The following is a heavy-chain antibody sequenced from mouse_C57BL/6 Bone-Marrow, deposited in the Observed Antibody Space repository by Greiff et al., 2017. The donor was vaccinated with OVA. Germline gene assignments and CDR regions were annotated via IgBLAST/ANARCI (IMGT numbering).Heavy chain of an antibody. CDR2: IWSDGST. V-gene: IGHV2-6-1*01. CDR1: GFSLTSYG. D-gene: IGHD2-5*01. Sequence: QVQLKQSGPGLVAPSQSLSITCTVSGFSLTSYGVHWVRQPPGKGLEWLVVIWSDGSTTYNSALKSRLSISKDNSKSQVFLKMNSLQTDDTAMYYCARHAYYSNYGFAYWGQGTLVTVSA. CDR3: ARHAYYSNYGFAY. J-gene: IGHJ3*01.